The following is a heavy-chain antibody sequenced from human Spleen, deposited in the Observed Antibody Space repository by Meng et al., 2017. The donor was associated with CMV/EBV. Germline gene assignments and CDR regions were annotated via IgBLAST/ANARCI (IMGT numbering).Heavy chain of an antibody. V-gene: IGHV4-34*01. CDR1: GGSFSGYY. J-gene: IGHJ4*02. Sequence: QVQLPQWGAGLFKPSETLSLTCAVYGGSFSGYYWSWIRQPPGKGLEWIGEINHSGSTNYNPSLKSRVTISVDTSKNQFSLKLSSVTAADTAVYYCARGDGDYGSYYWGQGTLVTVSS. CDR2: INHSGST. D-gene: IGHD4-17*01. CDR3: ARGDGDYGSYY.